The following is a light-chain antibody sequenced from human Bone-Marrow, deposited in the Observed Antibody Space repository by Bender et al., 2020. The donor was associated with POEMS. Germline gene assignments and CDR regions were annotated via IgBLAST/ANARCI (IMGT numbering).Light chain of an antibody. CDR2: GNN. CDR1: SSNIGAGYD. CDR3: VVWDASLRGYV. V-gene: IGLV1-40*01. J-gene: IGLJ1*01. Sequence: QSVLTQPPSVSGAPGQRVTISCTGSSSNIGAGYDVHWYQQLPETAPGLLIYGNNNRPSGVPDRFSGSKSGTSASLAISGLQSEDEADYYCVVWDASLRGYVFGSGTTVTVL.